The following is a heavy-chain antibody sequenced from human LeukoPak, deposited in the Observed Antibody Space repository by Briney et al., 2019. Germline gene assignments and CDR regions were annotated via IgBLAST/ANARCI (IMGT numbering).Heavy chain of an antibody. CDR2: INPNSGGT. D-gene: IGHD3-22*01. J-gene: IGHJ4*02. CDR3: ARVFTGGLSGYMTPVGY. Sequence: GASVKVSCKASGYTFTGYYMHWVRQAPGQGLEWMGWINPNSGGTNYAQKFQGRVTMTRDTSISTAYMELSRLRSDDTAVYYCARVFTGGLSGYMTPVGYWGQGTLVTVS. CDR1: GYTFTGYY. V-gene: IGHV1-2*02.